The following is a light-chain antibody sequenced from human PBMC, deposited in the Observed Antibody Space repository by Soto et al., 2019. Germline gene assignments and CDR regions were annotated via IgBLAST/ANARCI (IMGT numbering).Light chain of an antibody. V-gene: IGKV1-33*01. CDR2: DAS. CDR3: QQYDNRPFT. CDR1: QDISKF. J-gene: IGKJ3*01. Sequence: DMQMTQTPSSLSASVGDRVSFTCQASQDISKFLNWYQHKPGQAPSLLIYDASKSQFGVPSRFSGSGSGTDFTFTISSLQPEDNATYYCQQYDNRPFTFGLGTKVDIK.